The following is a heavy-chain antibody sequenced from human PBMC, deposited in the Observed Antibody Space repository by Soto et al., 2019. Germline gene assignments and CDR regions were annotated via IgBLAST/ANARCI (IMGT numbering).Heavy chain of an antibody. V-gene: IGHV4-34*01. D-gene: IGHD3-22*01. CDR2: INHSGRV. CDR1: GGSFSGHS. J-gene: IGHJ5*01. CDR3: STRAYDTNGYYRFDP. Sequence: SETLSLTCAVYGGSFSGHSWSWIRQSPGKGLEWIGDINHSGRVNYSPSLKSRVTISLDTSKNQFSLTLSAVTAADTARYYCSTRAYDTNGYYRFDPWGQGTLVTVSS.